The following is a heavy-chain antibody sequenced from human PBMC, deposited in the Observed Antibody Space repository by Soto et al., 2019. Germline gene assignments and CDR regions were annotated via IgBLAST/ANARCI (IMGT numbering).Heavy chain of an antibody. J-gene: IGHJ6*02. CDR3: TTAPRRDFWSGYYYGMDV. CDR2: IIPISGTA. Sequence: SVKVSCKASGGTFSSHAISWVRQAPGQGLQWMGGIIPISGTANYAQKFQGRVRITADESTSTAYMELSSLRFEDTAVYYCTTAPRRDFWSGYYYGMDVWGQGTTVTSP. V-gene: IGHV1-69*13. CDR1: GGTFSSHA. D-gene: IGHD3-3*01.